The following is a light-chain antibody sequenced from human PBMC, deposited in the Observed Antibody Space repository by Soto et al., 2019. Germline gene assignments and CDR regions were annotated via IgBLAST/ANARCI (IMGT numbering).Light chain of an antibody. CDR3: QQYNNWPQIM. J-gene: IGKJ5*01. CDR1: QSISSG. V-gene: IGKV3-15*01. CDR2: GAS. Sequence: EIVMTQSPATLSASPGETVTLPCRASQSISSGLAWYQQKPGQAPKLLIYGASTRATGIPARFSGSGSGTEFTLTISSLQPEDFAIYYCQQYNNWPQIMFGPGTRLEIK.